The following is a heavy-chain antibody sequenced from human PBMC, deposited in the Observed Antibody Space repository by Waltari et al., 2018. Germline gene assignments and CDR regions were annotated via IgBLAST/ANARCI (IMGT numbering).Heavy chain of an antibody. CDR3: ARESPRGFAGPPHYMDV. J-gene: IGHJ6*03. D-gene: IGHD3-10*01. CDR2: INHNFYS. CDR1: GGSFSGHS. V-gene: IGHV4-34*01. Sequence: QVHLRQWGTGTLKPSETLSLSCARYGGSFSGHSWTWIRTRPGKGLEGIGEINHNFYSSYNPSLESRVTISADTSKNQFVLRLTSVTAADTAVYFGARESPRGFAGPPHYMDVWASGTTVVVSS.